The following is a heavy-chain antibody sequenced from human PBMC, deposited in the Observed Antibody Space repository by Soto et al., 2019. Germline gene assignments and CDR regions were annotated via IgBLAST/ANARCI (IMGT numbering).Heavy chain of an antibody. CDR1: GFSLSTSSGVG. V-gene: IGHV2-5*02. CDR3: AHTYYASGAYFDY. CDR2: IYWDDDK. Sequence: QITLKESGPPLVKPTQTLTLTCTFSGFSLSTSSGVGVGWIRQPPGKALEWLALIYWDDDKRYSPSLQSRITITKDTSKNQGVLTMTNMDPVDTATYYCAHTYYASGAYFDYWGQGTLFTVSS. J-gene: IGHJ4*02. D-gene: IGHD3-10*01.